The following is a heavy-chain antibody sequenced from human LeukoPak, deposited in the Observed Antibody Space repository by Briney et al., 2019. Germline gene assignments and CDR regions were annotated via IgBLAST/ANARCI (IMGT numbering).Heavy chain of an antibody. CDR2: ITSSSSYI. CDR3: AKFPSGHLGDYFDY. J-gene: IGHJ4*02. D-gene: IGHD1-26*01. V-gene: IGHV3-21*04. CDR1: GFTFSTYN. Sequence: GGSLRLSCAASGFTFSTYNMNWVRQAPGKGLEWVSSITSSSSYIYYADSVKGRFTISRDNAKNSLYLQMNSLRAEDTAVYYCAKFPSGHLGDYFDYWGQGTLVTVSS.